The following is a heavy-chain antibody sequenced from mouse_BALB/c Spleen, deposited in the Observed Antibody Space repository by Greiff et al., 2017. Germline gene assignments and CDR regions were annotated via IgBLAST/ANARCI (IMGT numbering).Heavy chain of an antibody. V-gene: IGHV1S126*01. CDR2: IDPSDSET. CDR1: GYSFTSYW. Sequence: QVQLKESGPQLVRPGASVKISCKASGYSFTSYWMHWVKQRPGQGLEWIGMIDPSDSETRLNQKFKDKATLTVDKSSSTAYMQLSSPTSEDSAVYYCARSGNTGDFDYWGQGTTLTVSS. D-gene: IGHD4-1*01. CDR3: ARSGNTGDFDY. J-gene: IGHJ2*01.